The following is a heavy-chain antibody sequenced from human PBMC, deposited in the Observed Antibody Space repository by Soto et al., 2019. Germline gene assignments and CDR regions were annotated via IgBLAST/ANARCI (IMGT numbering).Heavy chain of an antibody. D-gene: IGHD6-19*01. CDR1: GFTFTDHW. Sequence: EVHLVESGGGLVQPGGSLRLSCEASGFTFTDHWMTWVRQAPGKGLEWVANIKKDGSETYYVESVKGRFTISRDNAKNSLFLQTNSVTGEDTARYYCAKGQWLVDCWGRGTLVTVSS. CDR3: AKGQWLVDC. V-gene: IGHV3-7*01. CDR2: IKKDGSET. J-gene: IGHJ4*02.